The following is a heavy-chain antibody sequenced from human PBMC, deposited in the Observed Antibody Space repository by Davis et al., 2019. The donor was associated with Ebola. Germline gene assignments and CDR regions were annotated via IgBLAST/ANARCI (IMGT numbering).Heavy chain of an antibody. CDR2: IIPIFGTA. Sequence: AASVKVSCKASGYTFTSYYMHWVRQAPGQGLEWMGGIIPIFGTANYAQKFQGRVTITRDTSASTAYMELSSLRSEDTAVYYCARGVVVDPFDYWGQGTLVTVSS. CDR1: GYTFTSYY. CDR3: ARGVVVDPFDY. D-gene: IGHD2-15*01. J-gene: IGHJ4*02. V-gene: IGHV1-46*01.